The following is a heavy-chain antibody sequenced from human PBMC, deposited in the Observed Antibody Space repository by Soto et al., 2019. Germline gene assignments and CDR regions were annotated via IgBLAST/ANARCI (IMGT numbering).Heavy chain of an antibody. CDR2: IWYDGSNK. Sequence: QVQLVESGGGVVQPGRSLRLSCAASGFTFSSDGMHWVRQAPGKGLEWVAVIWYDGSNKYYADSVKGRFTISRDNSKNTLYLQMNSLRAEDTAVYYCARDPTVTIFWYFDYWGQGTLVTVSS. V-gene: IGHV3-33*01. D-gene: IGHD4-17*01. J-gene: IGHJ4*02. CDR1: GFTFSSDG. CDR3: ARDPTVTIFWYFDY.